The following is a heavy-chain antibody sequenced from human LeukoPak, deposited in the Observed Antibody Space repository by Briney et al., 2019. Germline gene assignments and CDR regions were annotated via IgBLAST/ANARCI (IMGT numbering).Heavy chain of an antibody. J-gene: IGHJ2*01. CDR2: ISHDGINT. Sequence: PGRSLRLSCAASRFSFSNYAMHWVRQDSGRGLEWLAVISHDGINTYYVDSVKGRFTISRDNAKNSLYLQMNSLRAEDTAVYYCAREGYWSTNWYKFGSLLRYFDLWGRGTLVTVSS. V-gene: IGHV3-30*03. CDR3: AREGYWSTNWYKFGSLLRYFDL. CDR1: RFSFSNYA. D-gene: IGHD6-13*01.